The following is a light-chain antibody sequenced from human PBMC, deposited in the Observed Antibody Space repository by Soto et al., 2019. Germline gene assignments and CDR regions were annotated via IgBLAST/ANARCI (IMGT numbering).Light chain of an antibody. CDR2: DVS. CDR1: SSDVGGYNY. Sequence: QSALTQPRSVSGSPGQSVTISCTGTSSDVGGYNYVSWYQQHPGKAPKLMIYDVSKRPSGVPDRFSGSKSGNTASLTISGLQAEDEADYYCCSYAGTLDLFGTGTKLTVL. V-gene: IGLV2-11*01. J-gene: IGLJ1*01. CDR3: CSYAGTLDL.